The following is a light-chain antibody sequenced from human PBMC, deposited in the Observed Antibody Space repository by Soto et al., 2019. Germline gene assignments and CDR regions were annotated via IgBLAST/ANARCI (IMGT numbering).Light chain of an antibody. CDR2: SNN. Sequence: QSALTQPPSASGTPGQRVTISCSGSRSNIGSNYVYWYQHLPGTAPKLLIHSNNQRPSGVPDRFSGSKSGTSASLAISGRRSKDEADYYCAAWDDSMSAFFVLGSGPKATVL. J-gene: IGLJ1*01. CDR3: AAWDDSMSAFFV. V-gene: IGLV1-47*02. CDR1: RSNIGSNY.